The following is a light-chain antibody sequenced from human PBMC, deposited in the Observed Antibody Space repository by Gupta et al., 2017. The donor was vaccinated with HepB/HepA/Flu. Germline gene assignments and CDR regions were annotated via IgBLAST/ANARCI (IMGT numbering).Light chain of an antibody. CDR1: QSVSSSY. V-gene: IGKV3-20*01. Sequence: EIVLTQSPGTLSLSPGERATLSCRASQSVSSSYLAWYQQKPGQAPRLLIFGASSRATGIPDRFSGSGSATDFTLTISRLEPEDFAVYYCQQCDSSPETFGQGTKVEIK. CDR3: QQCDSSPET. J-gene: IGKJ1*01. CDR2: GAS.